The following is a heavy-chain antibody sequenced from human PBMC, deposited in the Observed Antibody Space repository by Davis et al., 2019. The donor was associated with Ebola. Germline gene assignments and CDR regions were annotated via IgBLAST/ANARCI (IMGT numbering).Heavy chain of an antibody. D-gene: IGHD3-10*01. CDR3: ARDSISRYYYDSGGGMDV. CDR1: GGSISSYY. Sequence: MPSETLSLTCTVSGGSISSYYWSWIRQPAGKGLAWIGRIYTSGSTNYNPSLKSRVTMSVDTSKNQFSLKLSSVTAADTAVYYCARDSISRYYYDSGGGMDVWGQGTTVTVSS. V-gene: IGHV4-4*07. CDR2: IYTSGST. J-gene: IGHJ6*02.